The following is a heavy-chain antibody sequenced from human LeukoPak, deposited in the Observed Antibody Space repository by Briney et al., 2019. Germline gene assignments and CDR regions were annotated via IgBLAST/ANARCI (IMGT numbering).Heavy chain of an antibody. D-gene: IGHD2-2*01. Sequence: GGSLRLSCAASGFTFSSYAMNWVRQAPGKGLEWVAGISSGDRTFHADSVKGRFTISRDNSKNTLYLQMNSLRAEDTAVYYCAADIVVVPAAMGHGAFDIWGQGTMVTVSS. J-gene: IGHJ3*02. CDR2: ISSGDRT. CDR3: AADIVVVPAAMGHGAFDI. CDR1: GFTFSSYA. V-gene: IGHV3-23*01.